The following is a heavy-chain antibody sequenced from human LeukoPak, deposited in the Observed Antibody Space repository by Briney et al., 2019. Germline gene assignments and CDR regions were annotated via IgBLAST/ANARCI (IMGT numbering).Heavy chain of an antibody. D-gene: IGHD1-26*01. V-gene: IGHV3-33*01. CDR1: GFTFSSYG. CDR2: IWYDGSNK. CDR3: ARGAQWELLPLLFDY. J-gene: IGHJ4*02. Sequence: GGSLRLSCAASGFTFSSYGMHWVRQAPGKGLEWVAVIWYDGSNKYYADSVKGRFTISRDNSKNTLYLQMNSLRAEDTAVYYCARGAQWELLPLLFDYWGQGTLVTVSS.